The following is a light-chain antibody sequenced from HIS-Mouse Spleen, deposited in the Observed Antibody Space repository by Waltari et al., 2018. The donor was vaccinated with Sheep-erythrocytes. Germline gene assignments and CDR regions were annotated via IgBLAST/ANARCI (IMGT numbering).Light chain of an antibody. J-gene: IGLJ3*02. Sequence: SYELTQPPSVSVSLGQMARIPCSGEALPKKYAYWYRQKPGQFPVLVLYQDSERPSGIPERFSGSSSGTIVTLTISGVQAEDEADYYCLSADSSGTWVFGGGTKLTVL. CDR2: QDS. V-gene: IGLV3-16*01. CDR3: LSADSSGTWV. CDR1: ALPKKY.